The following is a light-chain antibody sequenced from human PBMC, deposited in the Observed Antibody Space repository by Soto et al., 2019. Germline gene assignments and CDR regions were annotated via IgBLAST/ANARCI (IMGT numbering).Light chain of an antibody. V-gene: IGLV2-11*01. Sequence: QLVLTQPRSVSGSPGQSVTISCTGTSSDVGGYNYVSWYQQQSGKAPKLMIYDVNKRPSGVPDRFSGSKSGNTASLTISGLQAEDESDYYCCSYAGSYIWVFGGGTQLTVL. J-gene: IGLJ3*02. CDR2: DVN. CDR3: CSYAGSYIWV. CDR1: SSDVGGYNY.